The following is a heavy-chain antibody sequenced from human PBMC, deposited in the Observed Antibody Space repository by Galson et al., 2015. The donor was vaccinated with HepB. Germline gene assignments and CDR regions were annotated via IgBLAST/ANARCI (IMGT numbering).Heavy chain of an antibody. CDR2: INDNGSDT. V-gene: IGHV3-74*01. J-gene: IGHJ6*02. D-gene: IGHD3-22*01. CDR1: GFPFSLYG. CDR3: ARDHRYDGSGSSFGPDV. Sequence: SLRLSCAVSGFPFSLYGMHWVRQVPGKGLVWVSAINDNGSDTSYADCVKGRFIISRDNAKTTVYLQMNSLRDEDTAVYYCARDHRYDGSGSSFGPDVWGQGTTVTVS.